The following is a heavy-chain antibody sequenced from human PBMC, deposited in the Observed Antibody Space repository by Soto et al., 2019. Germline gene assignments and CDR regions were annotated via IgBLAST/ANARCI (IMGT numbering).Heavy chain of an antibody. J-gene: IGHJ4*02. CDR3: ARRKASSTTSLSFRAGFDY. Sequence: GESLKISCKGSGYSFTNYWIGWVRQMPGKGLEWMGLIYPGDSDTRYSPSFEGQVTISADKSISTAYLQWSGLKASDTAMYYCARRKASSTTSLSFRAGFDYWGQGTLVTVSS. CDR1: GYSFTNYW. D-gene: IGHD2-2*01. CDR2: IYPGDSDT. V-gene: IGHV5-51*01.